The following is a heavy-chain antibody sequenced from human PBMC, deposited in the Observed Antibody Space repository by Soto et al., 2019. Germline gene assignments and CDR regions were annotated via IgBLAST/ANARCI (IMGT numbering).Heavy chain of an antibody. CDR2: IIPIFGTA. Sequence: SVKVSCNASGGTFSSYSISWVRQAPGQGLEWMGGIIPIFGTANYAQKFQGRVTITADESTSTAYMELSSLRSEDTAVYYCARVLGVEHCSGGSCYASPADLYYYYYGMDVWGQGTTVSVSS. J-gene: IGHJ6*02. V-gene: IGHV1-69*13. CDR1: GGTFSSYS. D-gene: IGHD2-15*01. CDR3: ARVLGVEHCSGGSCYASPADLYYYYYGMDV.